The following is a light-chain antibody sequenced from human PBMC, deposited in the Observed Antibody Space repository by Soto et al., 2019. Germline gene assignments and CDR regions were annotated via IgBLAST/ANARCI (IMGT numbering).Light chain of an antibody. J-gene: IGKJ2*01. Sequence: AIQLTQSPSSLSASVGDRVTITCRASQGISSALAWYQQKPGKAPKLLIYLASSLESGVPSRFSGSESGTDFTRKVRSLQPEDFATNCCQQFNSYPYTFGHGTKLEIK. V-gene: IGKV1-13*02. CDR1: QGISSA. CDR3: QQFNSYPYT. CDR2: LAS.